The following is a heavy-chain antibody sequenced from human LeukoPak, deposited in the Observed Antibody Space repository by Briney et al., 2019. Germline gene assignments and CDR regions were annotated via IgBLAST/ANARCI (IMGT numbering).Heavy chain of an antibody. V-gene: IGHV1-8*03. CDR3: ARSDHNSWNAFDI. D-gene: IGHD1-26*01. J-gene: IGHJ3*02. Sequence: ASVKVSCKASGGTFSSYAISWVRQAPGQGLEWMGWINPNNGNLGYAQKFQGRVTITRNTPISTAYMELSSLTSEDTAVYYCARSDHNSWNAFDIWGQGTMVTVSS. CDR2: INPNNGNL. CDR1: GGTFSSYA.